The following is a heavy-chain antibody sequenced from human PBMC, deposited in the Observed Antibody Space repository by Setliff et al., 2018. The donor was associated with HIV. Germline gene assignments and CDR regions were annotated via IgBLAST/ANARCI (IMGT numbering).Heavy chain of an antibody. CDR3: ARSPLYSGYERYYFDY. J-gene: IGHJ4*02. Sequence: SETLSLTCAVYGGSFSGYYWSWIRQPPGKGLEWIGEINHSGSTNYNPSLKSRVTISVDTSKNQFSLKLSSVTAADTAVYYCARSPLYSGYERYYFDYWGQGTLVTSPQ. D-gene: IGHD5-12*01. CDR2: INHSGST. CDR1: GGSFSGYY. V-gene: IGHV4-34*01.